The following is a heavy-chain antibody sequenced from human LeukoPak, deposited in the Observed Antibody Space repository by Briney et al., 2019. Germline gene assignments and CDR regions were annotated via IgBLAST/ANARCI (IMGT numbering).Heavy chain of an antibody. D-gene: IGHD5-18*01. CDR2: IYYSGST. V-gene: IGHV4-39*01. J-gene: IGHJ4*02. CDR3: ARARGYSYRRTQYYFDY. Sequence: PSETLSLTCTVSSGFISSSSYYWGWIRQPPGKGLEWIGSIYYSGSTYYNPSLKSRVTISVDTSKNQFSLKLSSVTAADTAVYYCARARGYSYRRTQYYFDYWGQGTLVTVSS. CDR1: SGFISSSSYY.